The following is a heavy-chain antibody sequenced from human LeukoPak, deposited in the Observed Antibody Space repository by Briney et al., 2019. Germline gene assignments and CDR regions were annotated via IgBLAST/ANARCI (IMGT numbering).Heavy chain of an antibody. D-gene: IGHD5-24*01. CDR3: ARHLSRDGYNYRYYYYYMDV. CDR2: INHSGST. Sequence: SETLSLTCAVYGGSFSGYYWSWIRQPPGKGLEWIGEINHSGSTYYNPSLKSRVTISVDTSKNQFSLKLSSVTAADTAVYYCARHLSRDGYNYRYYYYYMDVWGKGTTVTISS. J-gene: IGHJ6*03. CDR1: GGSFSGYY. V-gene: IGHV4-34*01.